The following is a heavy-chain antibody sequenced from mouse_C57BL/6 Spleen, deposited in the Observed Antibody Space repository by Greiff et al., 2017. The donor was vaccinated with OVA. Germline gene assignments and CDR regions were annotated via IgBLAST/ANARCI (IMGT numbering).Heavy chain of an antibody. CDR1: GYTFTSYW. D-gene: IGHD2-3*01. CDR3: ASGLLGAMDY. J-gene: IGHJ4*01. CDR2: IDPSDSET. V-gene: IGHV1-52*01. Sequence: QVHVKQPGAELVRPGSSVKLSCKASGYTFTSYWMHWVKQRPIQGLEWIGNIDPSDSETHYNQKFKDKATLTVDKSSSTAYMQLSSLTSEDSAVYYCASGLLGAMDYWGQGTSVTVSS.